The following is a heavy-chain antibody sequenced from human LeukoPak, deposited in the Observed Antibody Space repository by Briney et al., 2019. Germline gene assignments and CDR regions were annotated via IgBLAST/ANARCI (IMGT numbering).Heavy chain of an antibody. CDR1: GGSISSSGYC. CDR2: ICYSGST. D-gene: IGHD1-1*01. Sequence: SETLSLTCTVSGGSISSSGYCWGWIRQPPGKGLEWIGSICYSGSTFYNPSLKSRVTLSVDTSKNQFSLKLSSVTAADTAVYYCARTEKYIPEDWFDPWGQGTLVTVSS. CDR3: ARTEKYIPEDWFDP. V-gene: IGHV4-39*01. J-gene: IGHJ5*02.